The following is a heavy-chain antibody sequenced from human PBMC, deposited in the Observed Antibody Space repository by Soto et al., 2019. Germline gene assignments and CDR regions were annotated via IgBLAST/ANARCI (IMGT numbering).Heavy chain of an antibody. V-gene: IGHV3-23*01. D-gene: IGHD3-3*01. CDR1: GFTFSSYA. J-gene: IGHJ5*02. CDR2: ISGSGANT. Sequence: EVQLLESGGGLVQPGGSLRLSCAASGFTFSSYAMSWVRQAPGKGLEWVSTISGSGANTYYADSVKGRFTISRDNSKNTLYLQMNSLRVEDTAVYYCAKDEAYYDFWSGYYPPDNWFDPWGQGTLVTVSS. CDR3: AKDEAYYDFWSGYYPPDNWFDP.